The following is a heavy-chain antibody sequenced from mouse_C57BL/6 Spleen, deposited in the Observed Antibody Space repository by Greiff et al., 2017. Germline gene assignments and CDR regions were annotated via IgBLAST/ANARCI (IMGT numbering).Heavy chain of an antibody. D-gene: IGHD1-1*01. J-gene: IGHJ2*01. CDR3: ARGKFAYYGSSLDY. Sequence: QVQLKQSGAELVKPGASVKISCKASGYAFSSYWMNWVKQRPGKGLEWIGQIYPGDGDTNYNGKFKGKATLTADKSSSTAYMQLSSLTSEDSAVYFCARGKFAYYGSSLDYWGQGTTLTVSS. CDR1: GYAFSSYW. CDR2: IYPGDGDT. V-gene: IGHV1-80*01.